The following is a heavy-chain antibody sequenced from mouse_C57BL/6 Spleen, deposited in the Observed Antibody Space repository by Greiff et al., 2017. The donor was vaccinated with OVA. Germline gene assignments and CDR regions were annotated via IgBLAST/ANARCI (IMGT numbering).Heavy chain of an antibody. D-gene: IGHD3-2*02. V-gene: IGHV1-82*01. CDR2: IYPGDGDT. Sequence: QVQLKESGPELVKPGASVKISCKASGYAFSSSWMNWVKQRPGKGLEWIGRIYPGDGDTNYNGKFKGKATLTADKSSSTAYMQLSSLTSEDSAVYFGARGVDSSGYGAMDYWGQGTSVTVSS. J-gene: IGHJ4*01. CDR3: ARGVDSSGYGAMDY. CDR1: GYAFSSSW.